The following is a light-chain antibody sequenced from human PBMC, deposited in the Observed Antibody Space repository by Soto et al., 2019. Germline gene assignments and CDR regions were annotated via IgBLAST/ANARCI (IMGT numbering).Light chain of an antibody. Sequence: DIQMTQSPSSVSASVGDRVTISCQASQGISRSLAWYQQKPGKAPKLLIYAASSLQSGVPSRFSSSGFGTDFTLTISSPQPEDSAIYYCQPADTFPITFGQGTRLEI. CDR3: QPADTFPIT. CDR1: QGISRS. CDR2: AAS. V-gene: IGKV1D-12*01. J-gene: IGKJ5*01.